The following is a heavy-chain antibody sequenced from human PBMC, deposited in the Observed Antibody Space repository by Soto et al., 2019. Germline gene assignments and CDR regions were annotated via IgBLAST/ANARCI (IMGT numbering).Heavy chain of an antibody. Sequence: QVQLVQSGAEVRKTGSSVKVSCRAYGVTFTTHEFSWVRQAPGQGPEWMGGITPIFGTTKYAPKFQSRVTITADESTSTVYMELRSLRSDDTAVYHCARDQYRHGSGTYYVTGWDHWGQGTLVTVSS. CDR2: ITPIFGTT. CDR1: GVTFTTHE. D-gene: IGHD3-10*01. CDR3: ARDQYRHGSGTYYVTGWDH. J-gene: IGHJ4*02. V-gene: IGHV1-69*01.